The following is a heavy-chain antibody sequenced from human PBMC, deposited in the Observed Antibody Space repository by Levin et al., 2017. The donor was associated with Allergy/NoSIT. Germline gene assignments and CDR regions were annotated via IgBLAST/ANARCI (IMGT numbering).Heavy chain of an antibody. CDR3: AKVMGYSSGWAIDY. D-gene: IGHD6-19*01. V-gene: IGHV3-23*01. Sequence: GESLKISCAASGFTFSSYAMSWVRQAPGKGLEWVSAISGSGGSTYYADSVKGRFTISRDNSKNTLYLQMNSLRAEDTAVYYCAKVMGYSSGWAIDYWGQGTLVTVSS. CDR2: ISGSGGST. J-gene: IGHJ4*02. CDR1: GFTFSSYA.